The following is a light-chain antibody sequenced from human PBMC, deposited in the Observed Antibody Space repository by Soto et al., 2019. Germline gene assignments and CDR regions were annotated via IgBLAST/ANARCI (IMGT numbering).Light chain of an antibody. CDR1: QGISSY. J-gene: IGKJ5*01. CDR3: QGLNDYPIT. V-gene: IGKV1-9*01. CDR2: AAS. Sequence: DIQLTQSPSFLSASVGDRVTITCRASQGISSYLAWYQQKQGEAPKFLIYAASTLRGGVPSRFSGSGSGTEFTLTISSLQPEDFATYYCQGLNDYPITFSQGTRLEIK.